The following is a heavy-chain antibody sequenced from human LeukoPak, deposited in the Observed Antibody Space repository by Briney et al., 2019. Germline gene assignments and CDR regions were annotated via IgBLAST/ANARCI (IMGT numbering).Heavy chain of an antibody. Sequence: ASVKVSCKASGYTFTSYDINWVRQATGQGLEWMGWMNPNSGNTGYAQKFQGRVTITRNTSINTAYMELSSLRSEDTAVYYCARASDYYDSMPDYWGQGTLVTVSS. V-gene: IGHV1-8*03. CDR2: MNPNSGNT. J-gene: IGHJ4*02. CDR3: ARASDYYDSMPDY. CDR1: GYTFTSYD. D-gene: IGHD3-22*01.